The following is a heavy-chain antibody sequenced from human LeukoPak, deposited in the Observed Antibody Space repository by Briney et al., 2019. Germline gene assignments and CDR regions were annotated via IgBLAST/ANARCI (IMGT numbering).Heavy chain of an antibody. CDR2: IYYSGST. D-gene: IGHD6-19*01. J-gene: IGHJ3*02. CDR3: ARLGISGWSGPYDAFDI. CDR1: GGSISSSSYY. Sequence: SETLSLTCTVSGGSISSSSYYWGWIRQPPGKGLEWIGSIYYSGSTYYNPSLKSRVTISVDTSKNQFSLELSSVTAADTAMYYCARLGISGWSGPYDAFDIWGQGTMVTVSS. V-gene: IGHV4-39*07.